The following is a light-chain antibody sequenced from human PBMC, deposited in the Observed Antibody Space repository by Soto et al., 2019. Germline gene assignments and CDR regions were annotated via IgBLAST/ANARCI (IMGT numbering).Light chain of an antibody. CDR2: DAS. CDR1: QGIRTC. V-gene: IGKV1D-12*01. Sequence: DIQWTQSPSSLSSYLLDIVTITCRASQGIRTCLAWYQQKLGKAPNLLIYDASTLQSGVPSRFSGSGSGTDFTLTISSLQPEDFATYYCQQANSFPLIFGGGTKVDIK. J-gene: IGKJ4*01. CDR3: QQANSFPLI.